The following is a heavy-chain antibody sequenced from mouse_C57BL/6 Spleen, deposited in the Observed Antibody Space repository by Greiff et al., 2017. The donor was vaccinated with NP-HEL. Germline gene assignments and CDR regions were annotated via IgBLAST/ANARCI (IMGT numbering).Heavy chain of an antibody. CDR3: ARPLTYYSNYEGFAY. D-gene: IGHD2-5*01. CDR2: INPSNGGT. J-gene: IGHJ3*01. V-gene: IGHV1-53*01. CDR1: GYTFTSYW. Sequence: QVQLQQPGTELVKPGASVKLSCKASGYTFTSYWMHWVKQRPGQGLEWIGNINPSNGGTNYNEKFKSKATLTVDKSSSTAYMQLSSLTSEDSAVYYCARPLTYYSNYEGFAYWGQGTLVTVSA.